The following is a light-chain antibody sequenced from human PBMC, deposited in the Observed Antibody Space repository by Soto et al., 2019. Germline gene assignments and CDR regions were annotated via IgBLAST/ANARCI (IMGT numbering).Light chain of an antibody. CDR2: AAS. V-gene: IGKV1-9*01. J-gene: IGKJ5*01. Sequence: DIQLTQSPSFLSASVGDRVTITCRASQDISDYLAWYQQRPGKAPKLLIYAASTLQSGVPSRFSGSGSGTEFTLTISSLQPEDFGTYYCQQYLSFSPYTFGQGTRLEIK. CDR1: QDISDY. CDR3: QQYLSFSPYT.